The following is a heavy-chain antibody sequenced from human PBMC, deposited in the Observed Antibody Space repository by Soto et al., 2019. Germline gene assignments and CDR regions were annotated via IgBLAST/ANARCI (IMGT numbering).Heavy chain of an antibody. CDR1: GYTFTSYY. CDR3: ARGREMVVIAIPSEAEYFQH. Sequence: ASVKVSCKASGYTFTSYYMHWVRQAPGQGLEWMGIINPSGGSTSYAQKFQGRVTMTRDTSTSTVYMELSSLRSEDTAVYYCARGREMVVIAIPSEAEYFQHWGQGTLVTVSS. CDR2: INPSGGST. V-gene: IGHV1-46*03. D-gene: IGHD2-21*01. J-gene: IGHJ1*01.